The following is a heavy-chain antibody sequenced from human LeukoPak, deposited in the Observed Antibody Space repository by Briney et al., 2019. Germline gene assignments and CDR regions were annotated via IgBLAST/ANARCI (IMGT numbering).Heavy chain of an antibody. V-gene: IGHV3-30*03. CDR1: GFTFSSYG. Sequence: GRSLRLSCAASGFTFSSYGMHWVRQAPGKGLEWVAVISYDGSNKYYADSVKGRFTISRDNSKNTLYLQANSLRAEDTAVYYCARGAARCSGGHCYPDGGRGTLVTVSS. J-gene: IGHJ4*02. D-gene: IGHD2-15*01. CDR3: ARGAARCSGGHCYPD. CDR2: ISYDGSNK.